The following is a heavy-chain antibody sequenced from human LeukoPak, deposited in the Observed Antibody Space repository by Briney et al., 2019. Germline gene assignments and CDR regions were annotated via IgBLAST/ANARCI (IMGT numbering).Heavy chain of an antibody. Sequence: GRSLRLSCAASGFNFSSYAMHWVRQAPGKGLEWVAVISYDGSNKYYADSVKGRFTISRDNSKNTLYLQMNSLRAEDTAVYYCARAILLRDYFDYWGQRTLVTVSS. CDR2: ISYDGSNK. V-gene: IGHV3-30-3*01. D-gene: IGHD1-26*01. J-gene: IGHJ4*02. CDR1: GFNFSSYA. CDR3: ARAILLRDYFDY.